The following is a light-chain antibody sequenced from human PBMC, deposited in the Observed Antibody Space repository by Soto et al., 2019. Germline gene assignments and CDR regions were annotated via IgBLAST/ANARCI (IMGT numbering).Light chain of an antibody. Sequence: DIQMTQSPSSVSASVGDRVTITCRASHDISSWVAWYQQKLGKAPNVLRYAASRLQSGVPSRFSGSGSGTDFTLTISSLQPEDFATYYCQQANSFPYTFGQGTKLEIK. CDR2: AAS. J-gene: IGKJ2*01. CDR1: HDISSW. V-gene: IGKV1-12*01. CDR3: QQANSFPYT.